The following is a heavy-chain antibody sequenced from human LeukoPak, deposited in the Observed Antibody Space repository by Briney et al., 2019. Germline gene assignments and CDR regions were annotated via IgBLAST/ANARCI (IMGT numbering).Heavy chain of an antibody. J-gene: IGHJ3*02. CDR1: GFTFSTYS. CDR3: ARRVLRAAFDI. CDR2: INSDGSST. Sequence: GGSLRLSCAASGFTFSTYSMNWVRQAPGKGLVWVSRINSDGSSTSYADSVKGRFTISRDNAKNTLYLQMNSLRAEDTAVYYCARRVLRAAFDIWGQGTMVTVSS. V-gene: IGHV3-74*01. D-gene: IGHD5/OR15-5a*01.